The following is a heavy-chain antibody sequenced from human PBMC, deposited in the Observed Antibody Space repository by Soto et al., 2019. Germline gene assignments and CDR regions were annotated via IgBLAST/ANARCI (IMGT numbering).Heavy chain of an antibody. CDR3: AKDPPRPGTVTTQNFDY. CDR1: GFTFSSYA. V-gene: IGHV3-23*01. J-gene: IGHJ4*02. Sequence: GGSLRLSCAASGFTFSSYAMSWVRQAPGKGLEWVSAISGSGGSTYYADSVKGRFTISRDNSKNTLYLQMNSLRAEDTAVYYCAKDPPRPGTVTTQNFDYWGQGTLVTVSS. CDR2: ISGSGGST. D-gene: IGHD4-17*01.